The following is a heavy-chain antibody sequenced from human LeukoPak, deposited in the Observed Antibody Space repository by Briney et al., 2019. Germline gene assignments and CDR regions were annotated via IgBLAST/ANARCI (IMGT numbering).Heavy chain of an antibody. CDR3: ARGSGSYFAPFDY. D-gene: IGHD1-26*01. J-gene: IGHJ4*02. V-gene: IGHV4-59*01. CDR1: GGSISSYY. Sequence: SETLSPTCTVSGGSISSYYWSWIRQPPGKGLEWIGYIYYSGSTNYNPSLKSRVTISVDTSKNQFSLKLSSVTAADTAVYYCARGSGSYFAPFDYWGQGTLVTVSS. CDR2: IYYSGST.